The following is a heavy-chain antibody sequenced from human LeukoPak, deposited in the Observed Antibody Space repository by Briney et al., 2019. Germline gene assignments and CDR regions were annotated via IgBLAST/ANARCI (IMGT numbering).Heavy chain of an antibody. J-gene: IGHJ4*02. CDR2: VYSSGDT. CDR3: AGPNSNSRFAY. CDR1: GGSITNTNLY. V-gene: IGHV4-39*01. D-gene: IGHD1-1*01. Sequence: LTCXVSGGSITNTNLYWGWIRQPPGKGLEWIGSVYSSGDTYYNPSLESRVTISIDTSNNQFSLKLSSVTAADTAVYYCAGPNSNSRFAYWGQGTLVTVSS.